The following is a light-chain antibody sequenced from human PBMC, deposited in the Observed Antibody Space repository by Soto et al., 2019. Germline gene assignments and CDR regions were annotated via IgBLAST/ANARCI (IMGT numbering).Light chain of an antibody. Sequence: DIQMTHSPSTLSASVLYIVTITFRASQSVTTWLAWYQQKPGKAPKLLIYKASTLKSGVPSRFSGSGSGTAFTLTISSLQPDDFATYYCQNYNSYSEEFGQGTKVDIK. CDR3: QNYNSYSEE. J-gene: IGKJ1*01. V-gene: IGKV1-5*03. CDR2: KAS. CDR1: QSVTTW.